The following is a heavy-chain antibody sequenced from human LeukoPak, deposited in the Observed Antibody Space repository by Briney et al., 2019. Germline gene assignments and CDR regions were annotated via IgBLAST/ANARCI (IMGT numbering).Heavy chain of an antibody. V-gene: IGHV4-59*01. J-gene: IGHJ4*02. CDR3: ARAYGWKLLGDVFDY. D-gene: IGHD1-26*01. CDR1: GGSISSYY. CDR2: IYYSGST. Sequence: SSETLSLTCTVSGGSISSYYWSWIRQPPGKGLEWIGYIYYSGSTNYNPSLKSRVTISVDTSKNQFSLKLSSVTAADTAVYYCARAYGWKLLGDVFDYWGQGTLVTVSS.